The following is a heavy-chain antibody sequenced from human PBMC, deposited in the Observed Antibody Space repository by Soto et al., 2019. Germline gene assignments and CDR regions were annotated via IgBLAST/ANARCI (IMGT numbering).Heavy chain of an antibody. CDR3: ARGNLSFDFDS. D-gene: IGHD3-10*01. J-gene: IGHJ4*02. CDR2: ISGDGINT. Sequence: VESGGDVVQPGRSLRLSCAASGFNFGFFGMHWVRQAPGKGLEWVAFISGDGINTHYADSVRGRFTLSRDYSKKTMYLQMDTLREDDTALYYFARGNLSFDFDSWGQGTLVTVSS. V-gene: IGHV3-30*03. CDR1: GFNFGFFG.